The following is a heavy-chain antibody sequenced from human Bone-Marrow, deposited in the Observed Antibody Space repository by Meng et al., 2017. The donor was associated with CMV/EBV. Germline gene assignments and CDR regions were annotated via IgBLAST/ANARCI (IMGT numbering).Heavy chain of an antibody. Sequence: ASVKVSCKASGYTFSDYFLHWVRQAPGQGLEWMGWINPKSGVTNYAQRFQDRVTMTTDTSIRTVYMDLSRLTSDDTAIFYCARDLGVGAAGDWGQGTRVTVSS. CDR3: ARDLGVGAAGD. V-gene: IGHV1-2*02. CDR1: GYTFSDYF. CDR2: INPKSGVT. J-gene: IGHJ4*01. D-gene: IGHD3-3*01.